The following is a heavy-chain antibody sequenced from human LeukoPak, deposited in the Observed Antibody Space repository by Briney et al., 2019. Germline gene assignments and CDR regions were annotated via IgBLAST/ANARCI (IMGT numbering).Heavy chain of an antibody. CDR3: ARDWYSSGWNWFDP. CDR2: MNPNSGNT. CDR1: GGTFSSYA. J-gene: IGHJ5*02. D-gene: IGHD6-19*01. Sequence: GASVKVSCKASGGTFSSYAISWVRQAPGQGLEWMGWMNPNSGNTGYAQKFQGRVTMTRNTSISTAYMELSSLRSEDTAVYYCARDWYSSGWNWFDPWGQGTLVTVSS. V-gene: IGHV1-8*02.